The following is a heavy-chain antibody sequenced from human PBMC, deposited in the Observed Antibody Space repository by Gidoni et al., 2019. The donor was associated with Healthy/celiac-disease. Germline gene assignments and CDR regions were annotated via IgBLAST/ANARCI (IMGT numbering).Heavy chain of an antibody. D-gene: IGHD6-13*01. CDR1: GFTFSSYA. CDR2: ISGSGGST. CDR3: AKGEVESDSSSRPLYYYYGMDV. J-gene: IGHJ6*02. Sequence: EVQLLESGGGLVQPGGSLRLSCAASGFTFSSYAMSWVRQAPGKGLEWVSAISGSGGSTYYADSVKGRFTISRDNSKNTLYLQMNSLRAEDTAVYYCAKGEVESDSSSRPLYYYYGMDVWGQGTTVTVSS. V-gene: IGHV3-23*01.